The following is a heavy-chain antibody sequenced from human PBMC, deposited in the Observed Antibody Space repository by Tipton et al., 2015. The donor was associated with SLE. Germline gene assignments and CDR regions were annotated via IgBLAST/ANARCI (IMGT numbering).Heavy chain of an antibody. Sequence: TLSLTCVVYGGSFSGYYWIWIRQPPGKGLEWIGEINHSGSTNYNPSLKSRVTISVDTSKNQFSLKLSSVTAADTALYYCARGGGSSWEYYYYYYYMDVWGKGTTVTVSS. CDR2: INHSGST. CDR1: GGSFSGYY. J-gene: IGHJ6*03. CDR3: ARGGGSSWEYYYYYYYMDV. D-gene: IGHD6-13*01. V-gene: IGHV4-34*01.